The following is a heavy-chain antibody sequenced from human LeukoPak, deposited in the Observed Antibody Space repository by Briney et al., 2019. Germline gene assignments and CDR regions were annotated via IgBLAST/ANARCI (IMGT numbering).Heavy chain of an antibody. Sequence: SVKVSCKASGGTFSSYAISWVRQSPGQGLEWMGGIIPIFGTANYAQKFQGRVTITTDESTSTAYMELSSLRSEDTAVYYCARGKGVLGVVISPYDAFDIWGQGTMVTVSS. CDR1: GGTFSSYA. J-gene: IGHJ3*02. D-gene: IGHD3-3*01. V-gene: IGHV1-69*05. CDR2: IIPIFGTA. CDR3: ARGKGVLGVVISPYDAFDI.